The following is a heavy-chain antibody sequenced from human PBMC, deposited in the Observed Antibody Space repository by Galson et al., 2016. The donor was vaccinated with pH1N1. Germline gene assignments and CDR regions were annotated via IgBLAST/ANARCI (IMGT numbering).Heavy chain of an antibody. V-gene: IGHV3-7*03. CDR2: IRQDGGEK. D-gene: IGHD2-2*01. J-gene: IGHJ6*02. Sequence: SLRLSCAASGFTFSDYWMQWVRQAPGKGLEWVANIRQDGGEKYYVDSVKGRFTISRDNSKNTLYLQMNSLRAEDTAVYYCAKDIGYCSSTSCQYYYYYGMDVWGQGTTVTVSS. CDR3: AKDIGYCSSTSCQYYYYYGMDV. CDR1: GFTFSDYW.